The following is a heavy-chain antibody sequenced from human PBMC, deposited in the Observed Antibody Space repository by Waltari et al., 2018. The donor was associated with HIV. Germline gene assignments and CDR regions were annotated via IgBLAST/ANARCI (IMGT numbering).Heavy chain of an antibody. V-gene: IGHV3-11*01. CDR2: ISSSGSAR. Sequence: QVQLVESGGGLVKPGGSLRLSCAAPGFTFSDYYMSWIRQVPGKGLDGVSYISSSGSARYYADSVKGRFTISRDNAKNSLYLQMNSLRAEDTAVYYCARDPDYGDEPSWFDPWGQGTLVTVSS. CDR1: GFTFSDYY. J-gene: IGHJ5*02. CDR3: ARDPDYGDEPSWFDP. D-gene: IGHD4-17*01.